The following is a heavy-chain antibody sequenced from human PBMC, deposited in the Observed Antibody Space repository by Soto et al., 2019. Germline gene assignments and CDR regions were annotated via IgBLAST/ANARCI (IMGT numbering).Heavy chain of an antibody. J-gene: IGHJ4*02. V-gene: IGHV4-59*01. Sequence: PSETLSLTCTVSGGSISYYYWSWIRQPPGKGLEWIGYIYYSGSTNYNPSLKSRVTISVDTSKNQFSLKLSSVTAADTAVYYCARRYGGNFDYWGQGTLVTVSS. CDR1: GGSISYYY. D-gene: IGHD3-16*01. CDR3: ARRYGGNFDY. CDR2: IYYSGST.